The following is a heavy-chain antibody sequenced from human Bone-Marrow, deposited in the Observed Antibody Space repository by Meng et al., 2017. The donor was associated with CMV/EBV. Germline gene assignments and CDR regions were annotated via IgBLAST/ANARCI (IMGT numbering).Heavy chain of an antibody. V-gene: IGHV3-30-3*01. CDR2: MSLDGSDK. D-gene: IGHD6-13*01. CDR3: ARDLRAAAFDY. CDR1: GFSFSTYA. Sequence: GGTLCLSCAASGFSFSTYAMHWVRQAPGKGLEWVAVMSLDGSDKYYADSVKGRFNISRDNSNNTLYLQTNSLRAEDTAVYYCARDLRAAAFDYWGQGTLVTVSS. J-gene: IGHJ4*02.